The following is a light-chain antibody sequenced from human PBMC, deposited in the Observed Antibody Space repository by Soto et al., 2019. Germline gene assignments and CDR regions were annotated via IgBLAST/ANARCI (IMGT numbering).Light chain of an antibody. J-gene: IGLJ2*01. CDR3: SSYTTSSTLVV. V-gene: IGLV2-14*01. CDR1: SSDVGGYNY. Sequence: QSALTQPASVSGSPGQSITISCTGTSSDVGGYNYVSWYQQHPGNAPKLMIYDVSNRPSGVSNRFSGSKSDNTASLTISGLQAEDEADYHCSSYTTSSTLVVFGGGTKLTVL. CDR2: DVS.